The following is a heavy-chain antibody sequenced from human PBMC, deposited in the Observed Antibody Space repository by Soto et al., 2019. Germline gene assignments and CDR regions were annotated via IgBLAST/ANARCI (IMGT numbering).Heavy chain of an antibody. D-gene: IGHD5-18*01. CDR2: ISGSGGST. CDR1: GFTFSSYA. CDR3: AKDPVGYSYGLNWFDP. V-gene: IGHV3-23*01. Sequence: PGGSLRPSCAASGFTFSSYAMSWVRQAPGKGLEWVSAISGSGGSTYYADSVKGRFTISRDNSKNTLYLQMNSLRAEDTAVYYCAKDPVGYSYGLNWFDPWGQGTLVTVSS. J-gene: IGHJ5*02.